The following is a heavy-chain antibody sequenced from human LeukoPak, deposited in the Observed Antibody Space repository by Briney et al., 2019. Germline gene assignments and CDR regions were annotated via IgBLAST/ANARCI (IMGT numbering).Heavy chain of an antibody. CDR2: ISGSGGST. V-gene: IGHV3-23*01. CDR1: GFTFSSYA. J-gene: IGHJ4*02. Sequence: GGSLRLSCAASGFTFSSYAMSWVRQAPGKGLEWVSAISGSGGSTYYADSVKGRFTISRDNPKNTLYLQMNSLRAEDTAVYYCAKDLIVATNTAKNDFSYYFDYWGQGTLVTVSS. CDR3: AKDLIVATNTAKNDFSYYFDY. D-gene: IGHD5-12*01.